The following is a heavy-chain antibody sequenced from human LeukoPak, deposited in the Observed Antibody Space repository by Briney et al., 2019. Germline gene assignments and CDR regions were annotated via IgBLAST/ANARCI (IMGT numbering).Heavy chain of an antibody. J-gene: IGHJ5*02. CDR2: IRPDGSSG. Sequence: GGSLRLSCAASGFTFSETWMSWVRQAPGEGLEWVANIRPDGSSGAYVDSVKGRFSISRDNAKSSLSLQMNTLRVEDTAVYYCWHPLIQGAVSWGQGTLVTVSS. D-gene: IGHD3-10*01. V-gene: IGHV3-7*01. CDR3: WHPLIQGAVS. CDR1: GFTFSETW.